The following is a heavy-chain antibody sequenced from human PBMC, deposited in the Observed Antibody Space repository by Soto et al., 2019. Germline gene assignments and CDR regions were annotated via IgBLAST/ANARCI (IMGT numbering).Heavy chain of an antibody. Sequence: SQTLSPTCAISGDSVSSNSAAWNWIRQSPSRGLEWLGRTYYRSKWYNDYAVSVKSRITINPDTSKNQFSLQLNSVTPEDTAVYYCARARGSSWYQDYYYYGMEVWGQGATVTVSS. CDR2: TYYRSKWYN. J-gene: IGHJ6*02. V-gene: IGHV6-1*01. D-gene: IGHD6-13*01. CDR3: ARARGSSWYQDYYYYGMEV. CDR1: GDSVSSNSAA.